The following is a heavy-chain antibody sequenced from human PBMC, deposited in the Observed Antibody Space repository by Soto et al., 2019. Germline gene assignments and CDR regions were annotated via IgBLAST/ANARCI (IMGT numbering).Heavy chain of an antibody. CDR3: ARPAGRFGELYRFDP. D-gene: IGHD3-10*01. CDR2: INPLGFST. Sequence: GDSVKFSCKASGYTFTSYNMHWVRQAPRQGLEWVGMINPLGFSTTYAQKFRGRVPMTRDTSTSIVYIQLTTLRSEDTAVYYCARPAGRFGELYRFDPWGPGTL. CDR1: GYTFTSYN. V-gene: IGHV1-46*03. J-gene: IGHJ5*02.